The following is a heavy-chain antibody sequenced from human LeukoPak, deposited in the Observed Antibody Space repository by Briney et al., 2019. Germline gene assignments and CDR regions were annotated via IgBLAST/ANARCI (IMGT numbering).Heavy chain of an antibody. V-gene: IGHV1-46*01. CDR2: INPGGGTT. D-gene: IGHD5-18*01. Sequence: ASVEVSCKASGYTFTSRYMHWVRQAPGQGLEWMGIINPGGGTTTYAQKFQGRVTMTRDTSTSTVYMELSSLRSEDTAVYYCARSLHRRGYSYGDYWGQGTLVTVSS. CDR1: GYTFTSRY. CDR3: ARSLHRRGYSYGDY. J-gene: IGHJ4*02.